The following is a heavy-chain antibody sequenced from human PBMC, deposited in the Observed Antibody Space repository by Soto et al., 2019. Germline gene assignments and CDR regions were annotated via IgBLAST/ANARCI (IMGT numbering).Heavy chain of an antibody. CDR3: ARADIAVAGTDY. CDR1: GGTFSSYA. CDR2: IIPIFGTA. Sequence: ASVKVSCKASGGTFSSYAISWVRQAPGQGLEWMGGIIPIFGTANYAQKFQGRVTITADESTSTAYMELSSLRSEDTAVYYCARADIAVAGTDYWGQGTLVTVSS. J-gene: IGHJ4*02. D-gene: IGHD6-19*01. V-gene: IGHV1-69*13.